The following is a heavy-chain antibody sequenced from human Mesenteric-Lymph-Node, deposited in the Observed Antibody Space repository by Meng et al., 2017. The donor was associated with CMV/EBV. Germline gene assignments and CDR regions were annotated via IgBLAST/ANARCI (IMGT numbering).Heavy chain of an antibody. CDR1: GFSFSSYA. V-gene: IGHV3-23*01. Sequence: GGSLRLSCAASGFSFSSYAMSWVRQAPGKGLEWVSSIGNDGDTTSYADSVKGRFTISRDNSKNTLYLQMNSLRAEDTAVYYCARDSDLGMDVWGQGTTVTVSS. J-gene: IGHJ6*02. CDR3: ARDSDLGMDV. CDR2: IGNDGDTT.